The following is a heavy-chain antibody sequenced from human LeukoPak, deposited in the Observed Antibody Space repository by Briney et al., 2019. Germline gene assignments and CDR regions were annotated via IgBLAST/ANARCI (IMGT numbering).Heavy chain of an antibody. CDR2: ISGSGDST. D-gene: IGHD2-15*01. CDR1: GFTFSSYA. V-gene: IGHV3-23*01. J-gene: IGHJ4*02. Sequence: PGGSLRLSCAASGFTFSSYAMSWVRQAPGTGLEWVSAISGSGDSTYYADSVKGRFTISRDNSKNTLYLRMNSLRAEDTAVYYCAKYDFEVVVAATHPDYWGQGTLVTVSS. CDR3: AKYDFEVVVAATHPDY.